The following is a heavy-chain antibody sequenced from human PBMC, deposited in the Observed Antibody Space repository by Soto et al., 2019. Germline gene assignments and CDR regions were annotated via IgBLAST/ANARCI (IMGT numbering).Heavy chain of an antibody. V-gene: IGHV1-69*06. D-gene: IGHD2-2*01. CDR1: GGTFSSYA. CDR3: ARTDCSSTSCYNYYYYGMDV. Sequence: GASVKVSCKASGGTFSSYAISWVRQAPGQGLEWMGGIIPIFGTANYAQKFQGRVTITGDTSTSTAYMELSSLRSEDSAVFYCARTDCSSTSCYNYYYYGMDVWGQGTTVTVS. CDR2: IIPIFGTA. J-gene: IGHJ6*02.